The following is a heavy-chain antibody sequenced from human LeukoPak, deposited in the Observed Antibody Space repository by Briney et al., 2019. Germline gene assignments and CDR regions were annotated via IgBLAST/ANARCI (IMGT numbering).Heavy chain of an antibody. CDR1: GFTFSSYA. J-gene: IGHJ6*02. CDR2: ISGSGGST. Sequence: GGSLRLSCAASGFTFSSYAMSWVRQAPGKGLEWVSAISGSGGSTYYADSVKGRFTISRDNSKNTLYLQMNSLRAEDTAVYYCAKDPVSVDTAMVTPYYYYYYGMDVWGQGTTVTVSS. V-gene: IGHV3-23*01. CDR3: AKDPVSVDTAMVTPYYYYYYGMDV. D-gene: IGHD5-18*01.